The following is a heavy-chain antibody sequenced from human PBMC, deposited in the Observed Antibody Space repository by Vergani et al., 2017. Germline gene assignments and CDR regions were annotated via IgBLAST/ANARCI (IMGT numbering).Heavy chain of an antibody. CDR2: ISSSSSYI. V-gene: IGHV3-21*01. J-gene: IGHJ4*02. D-gene: IGHD3-9*01. Sequence: VQLVESGGGVVQPGRSLRLSCAASGFTFSSYGMHWVRQAPGKGLEWVSSISSSSSYIYYADSVKGRFTISRDNAKNSLYLQMNSLRAEDTAVYYCARDPGPLPYDILTGYPYYFDYWGQGTLVTVSS. CDR3: ARDPGPLPYDILTGYPYYFDY. CDR1: GFTFSSYG.